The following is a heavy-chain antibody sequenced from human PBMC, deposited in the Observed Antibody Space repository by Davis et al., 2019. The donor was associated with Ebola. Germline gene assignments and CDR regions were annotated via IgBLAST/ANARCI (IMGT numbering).Heavy chain of an antibody. Sequence: MPGGSLRLSCAVYGGSFSGYYWSWIRQPPGKGLEWIGEINHSGSTNYNPSLKSRVTISVDTSKNQFSLKLSSVTAADTAVYYCARLIIRYYYYGMDVWGQGTTVTVSS. V-gene: IGHV4-34*01. J-gene: IGHJ6*02. CDR1: GGSFSGYY. CDR3: ARLIIRYYYYGMDV. CDR2: INHSGST. D-gene: IGHD3-3*01.